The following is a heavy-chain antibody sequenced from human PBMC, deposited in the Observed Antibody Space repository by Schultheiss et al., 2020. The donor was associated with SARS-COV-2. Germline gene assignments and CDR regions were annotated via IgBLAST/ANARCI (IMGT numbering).Heavy chain of an antibody. CDR2: INHSGST. Sequence: SETLSLTCSVSGDSISSGGYFWSWIRQHPGKGLEWIGEINHSGSTNYNPSLKSRVTISVDTSKNQFSLKLSSVTAADTAVYYCARGSAAGIDFQHWGQGTLVTVSS. V-gene: IGHV4-34*01. CDR1: GDSISSGGYF. D-gene: IGHD6-13*01. CDR3: ARGSAAGIDFQH. J-gene: IGHJ1*01.